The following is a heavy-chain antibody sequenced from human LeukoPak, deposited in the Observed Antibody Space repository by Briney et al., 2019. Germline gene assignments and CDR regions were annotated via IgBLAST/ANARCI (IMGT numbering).Heavy chain of an antibody. CDR3: ARGAYTAMDLTFLDS. CDR2: INSDGSST. D-gene: IGHD5-18*01. CDR1: GFTFSSYW. Sequence: PGGSLRLSCAASGFTFSSYWMHWFRQAPGKGLVWVSRINSDGSSTSYADSVKGRFTISRDNAKNTLYLQMNSLRAEDTAVYYCARGAYTAMDLTFLDSWGQGTLVTVSS. V-gene: IGHV3-74*01. J-gene: IGHJ4*02.